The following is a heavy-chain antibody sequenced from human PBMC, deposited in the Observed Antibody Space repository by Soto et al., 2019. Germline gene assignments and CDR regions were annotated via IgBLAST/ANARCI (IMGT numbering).Heavy chain of an antibody. J-gene: IGHJ4*02. CDR2: INLNSGGT. D-gene: IGHD3-3*01. CDR3: ARGYYDFWSGFSYNFDY. V-gene: IGHV1-2*04. CDR1: GYSFTDFY. Sequence: VASVKVSCKASGYSFTDFYMHWVRQAPGQGLEWVGWINLNSGGTNYAQKFHGWVTMTRDTSISTAFMELSRLRSDDTAVYYCARGYYDFWSGFSYNFDYWGQGTLVTVSS.